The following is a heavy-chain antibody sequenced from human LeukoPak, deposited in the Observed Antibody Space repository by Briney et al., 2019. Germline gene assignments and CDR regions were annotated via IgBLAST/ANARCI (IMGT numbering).Heavy chain of an antibody. J-gene: IGHJ4*02. V-gene: IGHV4-39*07. D-gene: IGHD3-10*01. CDR3: ARDRVTMVRGVRQQLFDY. Sequence: PSETLSLTCTVSGGSISSSSYYWGWIRQPPGKGLEWIGSIYYSGSTYYNPSLKSRVTILIDTSKNQFSLKLSSVTATDTAVYYCARDRVTMVRGVRQQLFDYWGQGTLVTVSS. CDR1: GGSISSSSYY. CDR2: IYYSGST.